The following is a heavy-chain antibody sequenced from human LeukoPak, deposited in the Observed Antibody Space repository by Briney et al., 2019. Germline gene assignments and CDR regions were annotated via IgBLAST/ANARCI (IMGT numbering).Heavy chain of an antibody. Sequence: GGSLRLSCAASGFTFSSYAMSWVRQAPGKGLEWVSAISGSGVTTYCADSVKGRFTISRDNSRNTLYLQMNSLRAEDTAVYYCARAGGIAAAGRPTPLDYWGQGTLVTVSS. CDR2: ISGSGVTT. V-gene: IGHV3-23*01. J-gene: IGHJ4*02. CDR3: ARAGGIAAAGRPTPLDY. CDR1: GFTFSSYA. D-gene: IGHD6-13*01.